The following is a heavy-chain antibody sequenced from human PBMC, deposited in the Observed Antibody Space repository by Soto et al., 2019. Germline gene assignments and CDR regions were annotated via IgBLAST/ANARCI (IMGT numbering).Heavy chain of an antibody. J-gene: IGHJ6*02. Sequence: PSETLSLTCTVSGGSIRSGDYYWSWIRQPPGKGLEWIGYIYYSGSTYYNPSLKSRVTISVDTSKNQFSLKLSSVTAADTAVYYCASDAGGYCSSTSCYRGMDVWGQGTTVTVSS. D-gene: IGHD2-2*01. CDR2: IYYSGST. V-gene: IGHV4-30-4*01. CDR3: ASDAGGYCSSTSCYRGMDV. CDR1: GGSIRSGDYY.